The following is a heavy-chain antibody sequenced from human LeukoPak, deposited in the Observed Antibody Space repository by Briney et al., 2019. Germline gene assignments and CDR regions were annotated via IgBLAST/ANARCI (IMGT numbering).Heavy chain of an antibody. Sequence: GGSLRLSCAASGFTVSSNYMSWVRQAPGKGLEWVSVIYSGGSTYYADSVKGRFTISRDNSKNTLCLQMNSLRAEDTAVYYCARGRGPELGVYFDYWGQGTLVTVSS. J-gene: IGHJ4*02. CDR3: ARGRGPELGVYFDY. D-gene: IGHD7-27*01. CDR2: IYSGGST. CDR1: GFTVSSNY. V-gene: IGHV3-66*01.